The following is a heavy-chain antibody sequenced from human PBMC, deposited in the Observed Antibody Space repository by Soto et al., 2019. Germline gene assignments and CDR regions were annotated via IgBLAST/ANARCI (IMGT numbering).Heavy chain of an antibody. CDR3: ARDLWYYDSSGPSAGDY. Sequence: GGSLRLSCAASGFTFSSYSMNWVRQAPGKGLEWVSSISSSSSYIYYADSVKGRFTISRDNAKNSLYLQMNGLRAEDTAVYYCARDLWYYDSSGPSAGDYWGQGTLVTVSS. V-gene: IGHV3-21*01. CDR2: ISSSSSYI. D-gene: IGHD3-22*01. J-gene: IGHJ4*02. CDR1: GFTFSSYS.